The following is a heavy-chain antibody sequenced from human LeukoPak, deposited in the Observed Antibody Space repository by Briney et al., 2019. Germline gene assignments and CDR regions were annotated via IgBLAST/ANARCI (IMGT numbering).Heavy chain of an antibody. CDR2: IYYSGST. J-gene: IGHJ3*02. CDR3: ARVILVAYAHDAFDI. D-gene: IGHD2-8*01. CDR1: GGSISSSSYY. V-gene: IGHV4-39*07. Sequence: SETLSLTCTVSGGSISSSSYYWGWIRQPPGKGLEWIGSIYYSGSTNYNPSLKSRVTISVDTSKNQFSLKLSSVTAADTAVYYCARVILVAYAHDAFDIWGQGTMVTVSS.